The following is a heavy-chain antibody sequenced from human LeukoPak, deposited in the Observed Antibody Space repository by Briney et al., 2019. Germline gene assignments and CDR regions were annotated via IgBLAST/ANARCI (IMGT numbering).Heavy chain of an antibody. CDR3: ATPPNYSGSYYYFDY. CDR2: FDPEDGET. J-gene: IGHJ4*02. Sequence: ASVRVSCKVSGYTLTELSMHWVRQAPGKGLEWMGGFDPEDGETIYAQKFQGRVTMTEDTSTDTAYMELSSLRSEDTAVYYCATPPNYSGSYYYFDYWGQGTLVTVSS. CDR1: GYTLTELS. D-gene: IGHD1-26*01. V-gene: IGHV1-24*01.